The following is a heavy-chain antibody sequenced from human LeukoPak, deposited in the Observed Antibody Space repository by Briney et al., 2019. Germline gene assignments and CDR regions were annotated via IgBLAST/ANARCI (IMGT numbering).Heavy chain of an antibody. D-gene: IGHD3-10*01. CDR1: GYTFTDHY. CDR2: INPNSGDT. V-gene: IGHV1-2*02. CDR3: AREAHGSGTYYSDY. J-gene: IGHJ4*02. Sequence: ASVKVSCKALGYTFTDHYFHWLRQAPGQGPEWMGWINPNSGDTYYAQMFQGRVTMTRDTSITTAYMELSRLRSDDRAVYYCAREAHGSGTYYSDYWGQGTLVTVSS.